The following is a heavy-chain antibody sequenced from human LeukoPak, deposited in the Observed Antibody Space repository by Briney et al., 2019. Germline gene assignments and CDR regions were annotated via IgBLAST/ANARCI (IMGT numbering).Heavy chain of an antibody. D-gene: IGHD6-19*01. V-gene: IGHV3-21*01. Sequence: GGSLRLSCAASGFTFSSYNMNWVRQAPGKGLEWVSSITSSSSYIYYADSVKGRFTISRDNAKNSLYLQMNSLRAEDTAVYYCARAIAVAGFDHWGQGTLVTVSS. CDR3: ARAIAVAGFDH. CDR1: GFTFSSYN. J-gene: IGHJ4*02. CDR2: ITSSSSYI.